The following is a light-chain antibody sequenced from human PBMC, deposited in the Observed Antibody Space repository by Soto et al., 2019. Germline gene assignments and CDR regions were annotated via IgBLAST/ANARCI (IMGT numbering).Light chain of an antibody. V-gene: IGLV1-44*01. J-gene: IGLJ3*02. CDR2: SNN. CDR1: SSNIGSNT. CDR3: AAWDDSLNGWV. Sequence: QSVRTQPPSASGTPGQRVTISCSGSSSNIGSNTVNWYQQLPGTAPKLLIYSNNQRPSGVPDRFSGSKSGTSASLAISGLQSEDEADYYCAAWDDSLNGWVFGG.